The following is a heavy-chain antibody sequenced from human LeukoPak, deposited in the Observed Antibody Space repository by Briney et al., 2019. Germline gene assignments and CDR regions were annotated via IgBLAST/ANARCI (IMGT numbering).Heavy chain of an antibody. Sequence: XSMXWXRXXPXXXXVXVAXTSSGGSTIYYADSVRGRFTISRDSARNSLYLQMNSLRDEDTAVYYCARDETGVGSGGIDFWGQGTLVTVSS. J-gene: IGHJ4*02. D-gene: IGHD2-8*02. CDR1: XS. CDR3: ARDETGVGSGGIDF. CDR2: TSSGGSTI. V-gene: IGHV3-48*02.